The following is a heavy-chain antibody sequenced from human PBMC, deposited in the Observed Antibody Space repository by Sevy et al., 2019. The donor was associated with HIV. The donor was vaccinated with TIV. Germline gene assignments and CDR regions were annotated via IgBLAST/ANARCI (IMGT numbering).Heavy chain of an antibody. V-gene: IGHV4-39*01. Sequence: SETLSLTCTVSGASISSSGYYWGWIRQPPGKGLEWIASINYSRITFYNPSLKSRVTISADTSKNQFSLRLSSVTAADSSIYFCVGPKLTYTNGWDYLDYWGQGTVVTVSS. CDR1: GASISSSGYY. CDR2: INYSRIT. D-gene: IGHD6-25*01. J-gene: IGHJ4*02. CDR3: VGPKLTYTNGWDYLDY.